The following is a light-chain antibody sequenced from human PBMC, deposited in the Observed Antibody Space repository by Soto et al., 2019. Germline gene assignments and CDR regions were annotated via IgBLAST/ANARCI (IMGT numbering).Light chain of an antibody. Sequence: QPVLTQPPSASGTPGQRVIISCSGSNSNIGTYTVNWYQQLPGTAPKLLIYTDYQRPSGVPDRFSGSKSGTSASLAISGLQSEDEADYYCASWDDSLSGGVFSGGTKVTVL. V-gene: IGLV1-44*01. CDR1: NSNIGTYT. CDR2: TDY. J-gene: IGLJ3*02. CDR3: ASWDDSLSGGV.